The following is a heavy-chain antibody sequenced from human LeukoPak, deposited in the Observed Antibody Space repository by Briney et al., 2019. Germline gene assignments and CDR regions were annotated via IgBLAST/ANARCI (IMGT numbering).Heavy chain of an antibody. CDR1: GYTSTGYY. D-gene: IGHD5-18*01. CDR2: INPNSGGT. J-gene: IGHJ4*02. Sequence: ASVKVSCKASGYTSTGYYMHWVRQAPGQGLEWMGWINPNSGGTNYAQKFQGRVTMTRDTSISTAYMELNRLRSDDTAVYYCAREVSYSYGSYYFDYWGQGTLVTVSS. CDR3: AREVSYSYGSYYFDY. V-gene: IGHV1-2*02.